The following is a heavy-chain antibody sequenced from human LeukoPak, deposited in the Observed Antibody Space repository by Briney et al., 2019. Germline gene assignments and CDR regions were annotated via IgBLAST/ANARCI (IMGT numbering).Heavy chain of an antibody. CDR2: IYHSGST. Sequence: SETLSLTCTVSGGSISSYYWSWIRQPPGKGLEWIGYIYHSGSTYYNPSLKSRVTTSVDRSKNQFSLKLSSVTAADTAVYYCARGIAARYLDYWGQGTLVTVSS. V-gene: IGHV4-59*12. J-gene: IGHJ4*02. CDR3: ARGIAARYLDY. D-gene: IGHD6-6*01. CDR1: GGSISSYY.